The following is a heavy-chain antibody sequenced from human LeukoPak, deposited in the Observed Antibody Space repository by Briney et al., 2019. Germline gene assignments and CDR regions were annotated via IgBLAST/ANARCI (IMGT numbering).Heavy chain of an antibody. V-gene: IGHV1-8*02. J-gene: IGHJ4*02. D-gene: IGHD2-8*01. Sequence: GASVKVSCKASGGTFSSYAISWVRQAPGQGLEWMGWMNPNSGNTGYPQKFQGRVTMTRNTSISTAYMELSSLRSEDTAVYYCVRGRGNGRPENYFDYWGQGTLVTVSS. CDR3: VRGRGNGRPENYFDY. CDR2: MNPNSGNT. CDR1: GGTFSSYA.